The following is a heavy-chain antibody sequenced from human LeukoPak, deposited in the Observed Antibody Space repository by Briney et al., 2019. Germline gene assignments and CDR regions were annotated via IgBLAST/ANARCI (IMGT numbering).Heavy chain of an antibody. Sequence: GGSLRLSCAASGFTFSDYYMTWIRQAPAKGLEWVSSITTSSENIYYADSVKGRFTISRDNAKNSLYLQMNSLRAEDTAVYYCARDVTMVRGVIGYWGQGTLVTVSS. CDR3: ARDVTMVRGVIGY. CDR2: ITTSSENI. CDR1: GFTFSDYY. J-gene: IGHJ4*02. D-gene: IGHD3-10*01. V-gene: IGHV3-11*04.